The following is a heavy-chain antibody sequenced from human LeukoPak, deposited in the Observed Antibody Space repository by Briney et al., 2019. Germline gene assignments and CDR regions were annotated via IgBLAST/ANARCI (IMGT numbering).Heavy chain of an antibody. D-gene: IGHD4-17*01. CDR2: IYSGGST. CDR3: VRGDYGDYTLFDY. Sequence: GGSLRLSCAASGFTVSSNYMSWVRQAPGKGLEWVSIIYSGGSTYYAGSVKGRFTISRDNSKNTLYLQMNSLRAEDTAVYYCVRGDYGDYTLFDYWGQGTLVTVSS. V-gene: IGHV3-53*01. CDR1: GFTVSSNY. J-gene: IGHJ4*02.